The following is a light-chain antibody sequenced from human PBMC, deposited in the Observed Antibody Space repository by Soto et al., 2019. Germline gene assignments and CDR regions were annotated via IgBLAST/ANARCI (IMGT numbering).Light chain of an antibody. V-gene: IGKV2-28*01. Sequence: DIVMTQSPLSLPVTPGEPASISCRSSQSLLHSNGYNYFDWYLQKPGQSPQLLINLGSNRASGVPDRFSGSGSCTDFTLKISRVEAEDVGVYYCMQALQTPYTFGQGTKLEIK. CDR3: MQALQTPYT. CDR1: QSLLHSNGYNY. CDR2: LGS. J-gene: IGKJ2*01.